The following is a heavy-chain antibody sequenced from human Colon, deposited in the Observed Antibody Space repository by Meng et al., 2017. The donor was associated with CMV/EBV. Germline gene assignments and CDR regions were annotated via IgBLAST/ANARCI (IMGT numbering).Heavy chain of an antibody. Sequence: GGSLRLSCAASGFTFSSYWMSWVRQAPGKGLEWVANIKQDGSEKYYVDSVKGRFTISRDNAKNSLYLQMNSLRAEDTAVYYCARDLVSRYYDSSGYYYTPSAFDIWGQGTMVTVSS. V-gene: IGHV3-7*01. CDR2: IKQDGSEK. J-gene: IGHJ3*02. D-gene: IGHD3-22*01. CDR3: ARDLVSRYYDSSGYYYTPSAFDI. CDR1: GFTFSSYW.